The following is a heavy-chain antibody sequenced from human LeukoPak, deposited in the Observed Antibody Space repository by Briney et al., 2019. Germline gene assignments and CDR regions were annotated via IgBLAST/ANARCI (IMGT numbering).Heavy chain of an antibody. CDR2: ISSSSSYI. CDR1: GFTFSSYS. Sequence: PGGSLRLSCAASGFTFSSYSINWVRQAPGKGLEWVSSISSSSSYIYYADSVRGRFTISRDNAKNSLYLQMNSLRAEDTAVYYCARDDWVVRGVLISRFDYWGQGTLVTVSS. D-gene: IGHD3-10*01. CDR3: ARDDWVVRGVLISRFDY. V-gene: IGHV3-21*01. J-gene: IGHJ4*02.